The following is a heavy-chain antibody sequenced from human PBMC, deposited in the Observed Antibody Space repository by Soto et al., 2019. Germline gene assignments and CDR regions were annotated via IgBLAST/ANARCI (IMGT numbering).Heavy chain of an antibody. CDR3: AHGSCSSADCYPNPYLDY. V-gene: IGHV2-5*02. CDR1: GFSLSTTAEG. D-gene: IGHD2-2*01. J-gene: IGHJ4*02. Sequence: QITLKESGPTLVKPTQTLTLTCTFSGFSLSTTAEGVGWIRQPPGKALEWLALIYWDDDERYSPSLKSRLTITKHTSKTQVVLTMTNVDPVDTATYYCAHGSCSSADCYPNPYLDYWGQGILVTVSS. CDR2: IYWDDDE.